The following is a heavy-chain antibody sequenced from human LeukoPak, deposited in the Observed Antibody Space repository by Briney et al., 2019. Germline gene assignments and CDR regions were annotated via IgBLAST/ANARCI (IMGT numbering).Heavy chain of an antibody. CDR2: IKSRPDGGTT. J-gene: IGHJ4*02. CDR3: TTDGRFGRFDY. D-gene: IGHD2-15*01. V-gene: IGHV3-15*01. Sequence: GGSLRLSCAASGFAFSSAWMNWVRQTPGRGLEWVGLIKSRPDGGTTDYAAPVKGRFTISRDDSKNTLYLQMNSLKIEDTDVYFCTTDGRFGRFDYWGQGTLVTVSS. CDR1: GFAFSSAW.